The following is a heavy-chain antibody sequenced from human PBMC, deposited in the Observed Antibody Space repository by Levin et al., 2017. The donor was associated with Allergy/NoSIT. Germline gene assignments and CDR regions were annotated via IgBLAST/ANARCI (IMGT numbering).Heavy chain of an antibody. V-gene: IGHV4-4*07. CDR2: IYTRGST. J-gene: IGHJ2*01. D-gene: IGHD2-21*02. CDR3: ATGQVTYPWYFEL. Sequence: PSETLSLTCIVSGGSISTYSWSWIRQPAGKGLEWIGRIYTRGSTNYNPSPKSRVTMSVDTSKNHSSLKLSSVTAADTAVYYCATGQVTYPWYFELWGRGTLVTVSS. CDR1: GGSISTYS.